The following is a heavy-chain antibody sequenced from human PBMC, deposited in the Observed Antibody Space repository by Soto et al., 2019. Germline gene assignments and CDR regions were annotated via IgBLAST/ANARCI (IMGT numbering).Heavy chain of an antibody. V-gene: IGHV4-31*03. CDR3: AISYYDVLTGWLFDP. CDR2: IYYSGST. Sequence: QVQLQESGPGLVKPSQTLSLTCTVSGGYISSGGYYCSWIRQHPGKGLEWIAYIYYSGSTYYNPSLKSRVTISVDTSKNPFSLKLSSMTAADTAVYYCAISYYDVLTGWLFDPWGQGTLVTVSS. J-gene: IGHJ5*02. D-gene: IGHD3-9*01. CDR1: GGYISSGGYY.